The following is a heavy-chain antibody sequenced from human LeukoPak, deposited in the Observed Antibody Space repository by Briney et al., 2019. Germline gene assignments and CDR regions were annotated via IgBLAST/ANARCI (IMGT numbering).Heavy chain of an antibody. V-gene: IGHV3-33*01. J-gene: IGHJ5*02. CDR3: ARDRKSGRPFDP. D-gene: IGHD1-26*01. CDR2: IWYDGSNK. Sequence: SGGSLRLSCAASGFTFSSYGMHWVRQAPGKGLEWVAVIWYDGSNKYYADSVKGRFTISRDNSKNTLYLQMNSLRAEDTAVYYCARDRKSGRPFDPWGQGTLVTVSS. CDR1: GFTFSSYG.